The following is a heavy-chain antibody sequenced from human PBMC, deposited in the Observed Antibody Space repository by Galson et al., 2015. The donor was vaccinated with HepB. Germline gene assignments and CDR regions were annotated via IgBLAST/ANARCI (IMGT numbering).Heavy chain of an antibody. V-gene: IGHV3-21*01. J-gene: IGHJ4*02. D-gene: IGHD2-21*02. CDR2: ISSSSSYI. Sequence: LRLSCAASGFTFSSYSMNWVRQAPGKGLEWVSSISSSSSYIYYADSVKGRFTISRDNAKNSLHLQMNSLRAEDTAVYYCARDGRVVTAVFDYWGQGTLVTVSS. CDR1: GFTFSSYS. CDR3: ARDGRVVTAVFDY.